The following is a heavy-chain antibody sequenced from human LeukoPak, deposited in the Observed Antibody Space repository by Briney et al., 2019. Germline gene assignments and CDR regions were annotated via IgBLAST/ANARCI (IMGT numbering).Heavy chain of an antibody. J-gene: IGHJ5*02. Sequence: SETLSLTCTVSGGSLSSYYWSWIRQPPGKGLEWIGYIYYSGSTNYNPSLKSRVTISVDTSKNQFSLKLSSVTAADTAVYYCAREVDYYDSSGYYGGWFDPWGQGTLVTVSS. V-gene: IGHV4-59*01. CDR2: IYYSGST. CDR1: GGSLSSYY. D-gene: IGHD3-22*01. CDR3: AREVDYYDSSGYYGGWFDP.